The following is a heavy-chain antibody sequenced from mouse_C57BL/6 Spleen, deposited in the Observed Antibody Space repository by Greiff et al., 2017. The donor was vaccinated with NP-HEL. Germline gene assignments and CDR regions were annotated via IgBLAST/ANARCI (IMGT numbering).Heavy chain of an antibody. CDR1: GFTFSSYG. CDR3: ARDYYGSSPYYAMDY. D-gene: IGHD1-1*01. V-gene: IGHV5-6*01. Sequence: EVKLVESGGDLVKPGGSLKLSCAASGFTFSSYGMSWVRQTPDKRLEWVATISSGGSYTYSPDRVKGRFTISRDNAKNTLYLQMSSLKSEDTAMYYCARDYYGSSPYYAMDYWGQGTSVTVSS. J-gene: IGHJ4*01. CDR2: ISSGGSYT.